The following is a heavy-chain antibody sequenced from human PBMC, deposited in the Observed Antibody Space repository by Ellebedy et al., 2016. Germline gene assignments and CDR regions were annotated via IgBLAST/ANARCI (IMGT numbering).Heavy chain of an antibody. V-gene: IGHV3-11*01. D-gene: IGHD6-13*01. Sequence: GGSLRLSXAGSGFNFSDYYMNWIRQPPGKGPEWVSYMSATGSSKYYADSVEGRFTMSRDNAKNSLFLEMNNLRADDTAVYYCARGATSRVDLWGQGTRVTISS. CDR1: GFNFSDYY. J-gene: IGHJ5*02. CDR2: MSATGSSK. CDR3: ARGATSRVDL.